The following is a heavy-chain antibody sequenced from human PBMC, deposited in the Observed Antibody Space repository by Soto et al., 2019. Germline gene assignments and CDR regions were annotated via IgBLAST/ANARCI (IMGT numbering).Heavy chain of an antibody. V-gene: IGHV3-9*01. CDR2: IGRNSGAL. CDR1: GFTFDDTA. J-gene: IGHJ4*02. D-gene: IGHD3-16*01. Sequence: EVQLVESGGGLVQPGRSLRLSCAASGFTFDDTAMHWVRQAPGKGLEWVSSIGRNSGALAYADSVKGRFTISRDDARNSLYLQMNSLRTEDTALYFCAKGQRMIIKAFFDSWGPGTLATVSS. CDR3: AKGQRMIIKAFFDS.